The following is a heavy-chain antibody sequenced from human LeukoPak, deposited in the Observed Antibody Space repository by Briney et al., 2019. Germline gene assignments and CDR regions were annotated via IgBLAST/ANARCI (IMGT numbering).Heavy chain of an antibody. Sequence: LPETLSLTCTVSGGSISSTTYYWGWIRRPPGKGLEWIGSIYYSGSTYYNPSLKSRVTVSVDTSKNQFSLILSSVTAADTAVYYCVRGSTLRHYQYWGQGTLVTVSS. D-gene: IGHD3-16*01. CDR2: IYYSGST. CDR3: VRGSTLRHYQY. V-gene: IGHV4-39*01. J-gene: IGHJ4*02. CDR1: GGSISSTTYY.